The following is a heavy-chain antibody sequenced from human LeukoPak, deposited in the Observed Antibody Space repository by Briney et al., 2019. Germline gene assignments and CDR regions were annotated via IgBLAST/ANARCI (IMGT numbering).Heavy chain of an antibody. D-gene: IGHD3-22*01. J-gene: IGHJ4*02. CDR1: VFTFSIYR. Sequence: GGSLRLSCTASVFTFSIYRMNWARGAPGGGLEGVANIKQDGSEKKYVDSVKGRFTISRDNAKNSLYLQMNSLRAEDTAVYYCARVYGVYYDSTGYYSGWGQGTLVTVSS. V-gene: IGHV3-7*01. CDR3: ARVYGVYYDSTGYYSG. CDR2: IKQDGSEK.